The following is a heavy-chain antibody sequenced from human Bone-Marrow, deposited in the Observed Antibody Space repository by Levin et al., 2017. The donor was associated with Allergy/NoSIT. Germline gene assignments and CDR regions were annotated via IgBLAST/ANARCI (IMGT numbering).Heavy chain of an antibody. CDR2: IYPGDSDT. CDR1: GYTFITYY. CDR3: ARHYTLDV. Sequence: GESLKISCKGSGYTFITYYIAWVRQMPGKGLEWVGIIYPGDSDTRYSPSFRGQVTISADKSISTVYLQLDSLKASDTATYYCARHYTLDVWGQGTTVTVTS. V-gene: IGHV5-51*01. J-gene: IGHJ6*02.